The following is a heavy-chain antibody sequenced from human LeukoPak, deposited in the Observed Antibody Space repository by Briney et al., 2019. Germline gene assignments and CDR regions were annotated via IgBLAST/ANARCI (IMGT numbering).Heavy chain of an antibody. D-gene: IGHD3-9*01. Sequence: GGSLRLSCAASGFTVNDNYMSWVRQAPGKGLEWISVIYRSGDTYYADSVKGRFTVSRDNYQNTLYLQLNSLRPEDTAVHYCARDRVKSDDILTGYPHYYYYFYMDVWGKGTVVTVSS. V-gene: IGHV3-66*03. CDR3: ARDRVKSDDILTGYPHYYYYFYMDV. CDR2: IYRSGDT. J-gene: IGHJ6*03. CDR1: GFTVNDNY.